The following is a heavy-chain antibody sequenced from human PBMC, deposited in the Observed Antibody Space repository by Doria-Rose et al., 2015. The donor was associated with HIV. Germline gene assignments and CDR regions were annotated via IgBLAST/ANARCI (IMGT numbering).Heavy chain of an antibody. CDR3: ARADEYSSSSGLDY. CDR2: TYYRSKWYN. D-gene: IGHD6-6*01. J-gene: IGHJ4*02. V-gene: IGHV6-1*01. Sequence: SPSRGLEWLGRTYYRSKWYNDYAVSVGSRIIINPDTSKYQVSLQLNSVTPEDTAVYYCARADEYSSSSGLDYWGQGTLVTVSS.